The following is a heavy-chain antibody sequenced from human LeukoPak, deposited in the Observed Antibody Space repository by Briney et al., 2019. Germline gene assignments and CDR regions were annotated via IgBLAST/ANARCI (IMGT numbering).Heavy chain of an antibody. D-gene: IGHD2-2*01. CDR2: INPNSGST. Sequence: ASVKVSCKASGYTFTGYYMHWVRQAPGQGLEWMGWINPNSGSTNYAQKFQGRVTMTRDTSISTAYMELSRLRSDDTAVYYCARDAHCSSTSCPDYYYYYYMDVWGKGTTVTVSS. CDR1: GYTFTGYY. CDR3: ARDAHCSSTSCPDYYYYYYMDV. V-gene: IGHV1-2*02. J-gene: IGHJ6*03.